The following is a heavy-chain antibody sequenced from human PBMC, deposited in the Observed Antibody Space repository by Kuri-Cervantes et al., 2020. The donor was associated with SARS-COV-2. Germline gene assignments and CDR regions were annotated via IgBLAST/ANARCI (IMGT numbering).Heavy chain of an antibody. V-gene: IGHV3-30-3*01. CDR1: GFTFSSYA. CDR2: ISYDGSNK. D-gene: IGHD6-19*01. J-gene: IGHJ4*02. CDR3: ARDSVFYSSGWYYFDY. Sequence: GGSLRLSCAASGFTFSSYAMHWVRQAPGKGLEWVAVISYDGSNKYYADSVKGRFTISRDNSKNTLYLQMNSLRAEDTAEYYCARDSVFYSSGWYYFDYWGQGTLVTVSS.